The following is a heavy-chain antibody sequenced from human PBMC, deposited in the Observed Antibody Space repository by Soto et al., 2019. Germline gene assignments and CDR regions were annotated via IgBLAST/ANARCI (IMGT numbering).Heavy chain of an antibody. CDR2: IYYSGST. V-gene: IGHV4-31*03. CDR1: GGPISSGGYY. CDR3: ARVRSTSCFDY. J-gene: IGHJ4*02. Sequence: KLSDTLSLTCTVSGGPISSGGYYWSWIRQHPGKGLEWIGYIYYSGSTYYNPSLKSRVTISVDTSKNQFSLKLSSVTAADTAVYYCARVRSTSCFDYWGQGTLVTVSS. D-gene: IGHD2-2*01.